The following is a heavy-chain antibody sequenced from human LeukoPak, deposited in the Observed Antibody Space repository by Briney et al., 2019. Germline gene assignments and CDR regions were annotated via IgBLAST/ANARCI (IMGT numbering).Heavy chain of an antibody. CDR2: ISAYNGNT. J-gene: IGHJ4*02. Sequence: ASEKVSCKASGYTFTSYGISWVRKAHAQGLEWMGRISAYNGNTNYAQKSQGRVTTTTDTSTSKAYMELRSLRPDDAAVYYCARDRVVRPKTLIDYWGQGTLVTVSS. D-gene: IGHD3-10*01. CDR1: GYTFTSYG. CDR3: ARDRVVRPKTLIDY. V-gene: IGHV1-18*01.